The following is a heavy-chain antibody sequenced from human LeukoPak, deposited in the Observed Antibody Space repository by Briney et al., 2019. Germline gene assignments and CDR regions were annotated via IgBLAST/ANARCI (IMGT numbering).Heavy chain of an antibody. CDR2: IYPGGNT. CDR1: GGSITSYY. D-gene: IGHD1-14*01. V-gene: IGHV4-4*07. J-gene: IGHJ6*03. CDR3: SREVRDGANNHYYNYMDV. Sequence: SETLSLTCTVSGGSITSYYWNWIRQPAGQGLEWIGRIYPGGNTNYNSSLKSRVSLSVDTSKNQFSLNLSSVTAADTAVYYCSREVRDGANNHYYNYMDVWGKGTTVTVSS.